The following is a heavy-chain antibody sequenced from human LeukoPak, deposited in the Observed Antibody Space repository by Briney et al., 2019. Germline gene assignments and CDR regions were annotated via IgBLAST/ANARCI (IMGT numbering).Heavy chain of an antibody. CDR2: IWYDGSNK. D-gene: IGHD2-8*02. CDR1: GFTFSSYG. V-gene: IGHV3-33*01. Sequence: GGSLRLSCAASGFTFSSYGMHWVRQAPGKGLEWVAVIWYDGSNKYYADSVKGRFAISRDNSKNTLYLQMNSLRAEDTAVYYCARDGVLGVATFYGMDVWGQGTTVTVSS. J-gene: IGHJ6*02. CDR3: ARDGVLGVATFYGMDV.